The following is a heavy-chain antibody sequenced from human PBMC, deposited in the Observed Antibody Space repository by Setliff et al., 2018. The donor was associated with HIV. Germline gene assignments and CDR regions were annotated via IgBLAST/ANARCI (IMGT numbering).Heavy chain of an antibody. D-gene: IGHD3-9*01. CDR2: INQDGSEK. Sequence: GGSLRLSCGASGFTFGNFWMNWVRRPPGKGPEWVAHINQDGSEKNHVDSVKGRFTISRDASKSTLYLQMNSLRPEDTAVYFCVRERTGYYGEEWGQGTLVTVSS. CDR3: VRERTGYYGEE. V-gene: IGHV3-7*01. J-gene: IGHJ4*02. CDR1: GFTFGNFW.